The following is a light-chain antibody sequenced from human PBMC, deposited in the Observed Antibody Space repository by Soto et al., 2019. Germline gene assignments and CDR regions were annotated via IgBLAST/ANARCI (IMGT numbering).Light chain of an antibody. CDR2: GTS. V-gene: IGKV1-39*01. CDR3: QQSYSTPA. Sequence: DIQMTQSPSSLSASVGDRVTITCRASQTINTYLNWYQQKPGKAPHLLIYGTSTLQSGVPSRFSGSGSGTDFTLTISSLQPEDFATYYCQQSYSTPAFGPGTKVDIK. CDR1: QTINTY. J-gene: IGKJ3*01.